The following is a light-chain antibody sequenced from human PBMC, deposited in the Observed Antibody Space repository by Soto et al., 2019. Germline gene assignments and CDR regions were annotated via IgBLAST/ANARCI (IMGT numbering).Light chain of an antibody. CDR3: GTWDKTLNTAV. V-gene: IGLV1-51*01. J-gene: IGLJ3*02. CDR1: VSNVGNNY. CDR2: DDY. Sequence: QSLLTQPPSVSAAPGQKVTISCSGRVSNVGNNYVSWYQQLPGTAPKLLIYDDYKRSSGIPDRFSGSKSGTTATLGITGLQTGDEADYYCGTWDKTLNTAVFGGGTKLTVL.